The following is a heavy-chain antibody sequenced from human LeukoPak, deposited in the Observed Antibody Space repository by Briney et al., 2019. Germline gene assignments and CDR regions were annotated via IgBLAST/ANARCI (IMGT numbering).Heavy chain of an antibody. D-gene: IGHD3-22*01. CDR3: ARARGGDHYYDSSGYYHPAWFDP. V-gene: IGHV3-30*04. Sequence: PGGSLRLSCAASGFTFSSYAMHWVRQAPGKGLEWVAVISYDGSNKYYADSVKGRFTISRDNAKNTLYLQMNSLRAEDTAVYYCARARGGDHYYDSSGYYHPAWFDPWGQGTPVTVSS. J-gene: IGHJ5*02. CDR1: GFTFSSYA. CDR2: ISYDGSNK.